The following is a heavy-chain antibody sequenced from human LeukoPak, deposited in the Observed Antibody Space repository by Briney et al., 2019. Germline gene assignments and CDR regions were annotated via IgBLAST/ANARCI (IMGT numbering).Heavy chain of an antibody. V-gene: IGHV3-30-3*01. Sequence: GGSLRLSCAASGFTFRTYDMHWVRQAPGKGLEWVARVSYDGSNEKYADSVRGRFTISRDNFKNSLYLQMNSLRAEDTAVYYCARDLRAFDIWGQGTMVTVSS. J-gene: IGHJ3*02. CDR1: GFTFRTYD. CDR3: ARDLRAFDI. CDR2: VSYDGSNE.